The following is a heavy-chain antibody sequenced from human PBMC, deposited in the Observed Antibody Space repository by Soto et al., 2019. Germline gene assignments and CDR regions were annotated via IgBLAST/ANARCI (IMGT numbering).Heavy chain of an antibody. CDR3: AREPRQWLGYYYYYGMDV. CDR2: IYYSGIT. D-gene: IGHD6-19*01. Sequence: SQNLSLTCTVSGGSISSYYWSWIRQPPGKGLEWIGYIYYSGITNYNPSLKSRVTISVDTSKNQFSLKLSSVTAADTAVYYCAREPRQWLGYYYYYGMDVWGQGTTVTVSS. V-gene: IGHV4-59*01. J-gene: IGHJ6*02. CDR1: GGSISSYY.